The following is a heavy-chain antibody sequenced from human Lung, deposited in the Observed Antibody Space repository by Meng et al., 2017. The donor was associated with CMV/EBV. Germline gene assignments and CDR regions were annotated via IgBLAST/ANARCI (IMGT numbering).Heavy chain of an antibody. Sequence: AXVXVSXXASAYTFTGYYMHWVRQAPGQGLEWMGWINPNSGGTNYAQKFQGRVTMTRDTSISTAYMELSRLRSDDTAVYYCARELDLQLGYCSGGSCYGRGNWFDPWGQGXLVTVSS. CDR1: AYTFTGYY. CDR2: INPNSGGT. V-gene: IGHV1-2*02. D-gene: IGHD2-15*01. CDR3: ARELDLQLGYCSGGSCYGRGNWFDP. J-gene: IGHJ5*02.